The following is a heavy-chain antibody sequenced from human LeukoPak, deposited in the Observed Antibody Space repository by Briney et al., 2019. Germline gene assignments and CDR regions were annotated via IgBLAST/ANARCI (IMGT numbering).Heavy chain of an antibody. J-gene: IGHJ6*03. CDR2: IYTSGST. CDR1: GDSLSSYY. D-gene: IGHD3-10*01. V-gene: IGHV4-4*09. Sequence: PSDTLTLTCTVSGDSLSSYYGSWIRQPPGKGLEWIGYIYTSGSTNYNPSLKSRVTISVETSKNQFSLKLSSVTAADTAVYYCARSLYYYGSGSRRHYYYYYYMDGWGKGTTVTVSS. CDR3: ARSLYYYGSGSRRHYYYYYYMDG.